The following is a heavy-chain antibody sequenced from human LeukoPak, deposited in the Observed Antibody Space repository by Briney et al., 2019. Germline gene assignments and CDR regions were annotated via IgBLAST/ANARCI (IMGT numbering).Heavy chain of an antibody. CDR3: ARVLSGGYYYYGMDV. Sequence: SETLSLTSPDSGGSINSYYWSWGRQPAGQGLEWIGRIYTSGSTNYNPSLKSRVTMSVDTSKNQFSLKLSSVTAADTAVYYCARVLSGGYYYYGMDVWGQGTTVTVSS. V-gene: IGHV4-4*07. CDR2: IYTSGST. J-gene: IGHJ6*02. CDR1: GGSINSYY. D-gene: IGHD3-10*01.